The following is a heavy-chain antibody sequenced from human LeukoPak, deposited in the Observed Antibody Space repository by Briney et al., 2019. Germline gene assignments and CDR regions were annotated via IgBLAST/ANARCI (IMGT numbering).Heavy chain of an antibody. V-gene: IGHV1-2*02. D-gene: IGHD6-13*01. CDR2: ISPNSGGT. CDR1: GYTFTGYY. Sequence: ASVKVSCKASGYTFTGYYMHWVRQAPGQGLEWMGWISPNSGGTNYAQKFQGRVTMTRDTSISTAYMELSRLRSDDTAVYYCARELVGYSSSPSGYWGQGTLVTVSS. J-gene: IGHJ4*02. CDR3: ARELVGYSSSPSGY.